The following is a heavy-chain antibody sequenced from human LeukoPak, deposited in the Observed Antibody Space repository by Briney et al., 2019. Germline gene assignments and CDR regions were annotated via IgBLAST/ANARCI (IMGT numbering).Heavy chain of an antibody. CDR2: INHSGST. J-gene: IGHJ4*02. CDR1: GGSFSGYY. D-gene: IGHD5-18*01. Sequence: SETLSLTCAVYGGSFSGYYWGWIRQPPGKGLEWIGEINHSGSTNYNPSLKSRVTISVDTSKNQFSLKLSSVTAADTAVYYCAREGYSYGVDYWGQGTLVTVSS. V-gene: IGHV4-34*01. CDR3: AREGYSYGVDY.